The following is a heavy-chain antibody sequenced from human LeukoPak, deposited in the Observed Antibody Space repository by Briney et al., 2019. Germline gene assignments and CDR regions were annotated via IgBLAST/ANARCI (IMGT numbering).Heavy chain of an antibody. CDR2: IWYDGSNK. D-gene: IGHD3-3*01. CDR3: ARARGYDFWSGYLGY. Sequence: GGSLRLSCAASGFTFSSYAMSWVRQAPGKGLEWVAVIWYDGSNKYYADSVKGRFTISRDNSKNTLYLQMNSLRAEDTAVYYCARARGYDFWSGYLGYWGQGTLVTVSS. CDR1: GFTFSSYA. V-gene: IGHV3-33*08. J-gene: IGHJ4*02.